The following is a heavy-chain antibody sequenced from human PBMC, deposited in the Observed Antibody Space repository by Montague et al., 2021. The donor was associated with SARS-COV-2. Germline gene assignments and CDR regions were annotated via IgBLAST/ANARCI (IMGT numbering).Heavy chain of an antibody. CDR3: ATQEEPSGWIPGPFDF. CDR1: GGSISSSSYY. D-gene: IGHD6-19*01. V-gene: IGHV4-39*01. Sequence: SETLSLTCTVSGGSISSSSYYWAWLRQPLGKGLEWIGSINYRGSTYHNPSLKSRVFISVDTSKNQLSLTLTSVTAADTAVYYCATQEEPSGWIPGPFDFWGQGTMLSVSS. J-gene: IGHJ4*02. CDR2: INYRGST.